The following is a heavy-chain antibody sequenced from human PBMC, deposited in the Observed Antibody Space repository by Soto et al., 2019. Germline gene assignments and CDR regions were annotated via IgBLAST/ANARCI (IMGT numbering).Heavy chain of an antibody. V-gene: IGHV6-1*01. J-gene: IGHJ6*02. D-gene: IGHD2-2*01. CDR2: TYYRSKWYN. CDR1: GGRVSSNSSS. Sequence: SQTLSLTCAISGGRVSSNSSSWNWSRESTSRGLEWLGRTYYRSKWYNDYAVSVKSRININPDTSKNQFSLQLNSVTPEDTAVYYCARDTPAAMGYYYYYGMDVWGQGTTVTVSS. CDR3: ARDTPAAMGYYYYYGMDV.